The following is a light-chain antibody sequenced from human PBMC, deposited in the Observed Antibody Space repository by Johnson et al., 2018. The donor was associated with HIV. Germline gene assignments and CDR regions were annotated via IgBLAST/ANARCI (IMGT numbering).Light chain of an antibody. Sequence: QSVLTQPPSVSAAPGQKVTISCSGSSSNIGNNYVSWYQQLPGTAPKLLIYENTKRPSGIPDRFSGSKSGTSATLGITGLQTGAEGDYYCGTWDRSLSAGEVSGTGTKVTVL. CDR1: SSNIGNNY. CDR2: ENT. J-gene: IGLJ1*01. V-gene: IGLV1-51*02. CDR3: GTWDRSLSAGEV.